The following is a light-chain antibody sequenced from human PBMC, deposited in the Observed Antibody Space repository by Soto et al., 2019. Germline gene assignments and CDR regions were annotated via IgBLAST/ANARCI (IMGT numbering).Light chain of an antibody. CDR2: GAS. J-gene: IGKJ1*01. V-gene: IGKV3-20*01. Sequence: EIVLMQSPRTLSLSPGERATLSCRASQSVSNNYLAWYQQKPGQAPRLLIYGASNRATGIPDRFSGSGSGTDFTLTISRLEPEDFAVYYCQQYGSSGTFGQGTKVDIK. CDR1: QSVSNNY. CDR3: QQYGSSGT.